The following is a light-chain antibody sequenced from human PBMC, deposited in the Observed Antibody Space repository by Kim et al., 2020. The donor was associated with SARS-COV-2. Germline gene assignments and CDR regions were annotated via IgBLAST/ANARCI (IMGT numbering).Light chain of an antibody. CDR2: GAS. V-gene: IGKV3-20*01. J-gene: IGKJ2*01. Sequence: LAPGERATLSCRASQSVGSRYLAWYQQKAGQAPRLLIHGASFRAIGIPDRFRGSGSETDFSLIISRLEPGDCAVYYCQQYDTSPFTFGQGTKLEI. CDR3: QQYDTSPFT. CDR1: QSVGSRY.